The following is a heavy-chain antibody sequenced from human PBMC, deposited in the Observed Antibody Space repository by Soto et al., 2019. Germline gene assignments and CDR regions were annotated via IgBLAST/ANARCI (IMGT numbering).Heavy chain of an antibody. D-gene: IGHD2-2*02. CDR1: GYTFTSCG. V-gene: IGHV1-18*04. Sequence: ASVNVSCKASGYTFTSCGISWGRQAPGQGLECMGWISAYNGNTNYAQKLQGRVTMTTDTSTSTAYMELRSLRSDDTAVYYCARESPPRYCSSTSCYTEYSSSSNWFDPWGQGTLVTVPS. CDR2: ISAYNGNT. J-gene: IGHJ5*02. CDR3: ARESPPRYCSSTSCYTEYSSSSNWFDP.